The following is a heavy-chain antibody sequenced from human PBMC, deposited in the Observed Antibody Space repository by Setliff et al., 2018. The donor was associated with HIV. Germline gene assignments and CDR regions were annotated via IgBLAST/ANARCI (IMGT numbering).Heavy chain of an antibody. CDR2: IYYSGST. CDR1: GGSISSYY. J-gene: IGHJ4*02. V-gene: IGHV4-59*08. Sequence: KPSETLSLTCKVSGGSISSYYWSWIRQPPGKGLEWIGYIYYSGSTNYNPSLRSRVTISVDTSKNLFSLKLSSVTAADTAVYYCARGYGAAGGGYWGQGTLVTVSS. D-gene: IGHD6-25*01. CDR3: ARGYGAAGGGY.